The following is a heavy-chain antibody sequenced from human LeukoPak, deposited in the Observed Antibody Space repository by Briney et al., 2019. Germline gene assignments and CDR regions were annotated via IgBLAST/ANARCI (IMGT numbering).Heavy chain of an antibody. V-gene: IGHV4-34*01. CDR3: ARMERYYYYGMDV. CDR2: INHRGST. Sequence: SSETLSLTCAVYGGSFSGYYWSWIRQPPGKGLEWIGEINHRGSTNYNPSLKSRVTISVDTSKNQFSLKLSSVTAADTAVYYCARMERYYYYGMDVWGKGTTVTVSS. J-gene: IGHJ6*04. D-gene: IGHD3-3*01. CDR1: GGSFSGYY.